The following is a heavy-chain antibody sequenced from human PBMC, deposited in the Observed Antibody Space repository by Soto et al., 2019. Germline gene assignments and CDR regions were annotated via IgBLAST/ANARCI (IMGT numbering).Heavy chain of an antibody. V-gene: IGHV3-30-3*01. J-gene: IGHJ6*02. CDR1: GFTFSSYA. D-gene: IGHD1-26*01. Sequence: GGSLRLSCAASGFTFSSYAMHWVRQAPGKGLEWVAVISYDGSNKYYADSVKGRFTISRDNSKNTLYLQMNSLRAEDTAVYYCARDPRREWELDSGMDVWGQGTTVTVSS. CDR3: ARDPRREWELDSGMDV. CDR2: ISYDGSNK.